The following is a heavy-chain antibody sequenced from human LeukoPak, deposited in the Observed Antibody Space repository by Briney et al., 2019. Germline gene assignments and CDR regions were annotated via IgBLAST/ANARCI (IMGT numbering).Heavy chain of an antibody. CDR2: INHSGST. Sequence: SETLSLTCAVYGGSFSGYYWSWIRQPPGKGLEWIGEINHSGSTNYNPSLKSRVTISVDTSKNQFSLKLSSVTAADTAVYYSAIEPHYYGSGSPRAFDIWGQGTMVTVSS. CDR3: AIEPHYYGSGSPRAFDI. D-gene: IGHD3-10*01. CDR1: GGSFSGYY. J-gene: IGHJ3*02. V-gene: IGHV4-34*01.